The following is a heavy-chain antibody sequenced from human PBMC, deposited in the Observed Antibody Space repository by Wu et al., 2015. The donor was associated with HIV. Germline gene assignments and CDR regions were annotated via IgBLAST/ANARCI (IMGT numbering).Heavy chain of an antibody. CDR2: ISAYNGNT. J-gene: IGHJ3*02. CDR1: GYTFTSYG. CDR3: AXRREPQLPEYXLPAVCFDI. D-gene: IGHD1-14*01. Sequence: QVQLVQSGAEVKKPGASVKVSCKASGYTFTSYGISWVRQAPGQGLEWMGWISAYNGNTNYAQKLQGRVTMTTDTSTSTAYMELRSLRSDDTAVYYCAXRREPQLPEYXLPAVCFDILGQGTMVTVXS. V-gene: IGHV1-18*01.